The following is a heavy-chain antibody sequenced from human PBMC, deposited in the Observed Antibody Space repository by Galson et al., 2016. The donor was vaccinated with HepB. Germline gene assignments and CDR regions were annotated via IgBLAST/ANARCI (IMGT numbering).Heavy chain of an antibody. Sequence: SLRLSCAASGFTFRNYGMTWVRQAPGKGLEVVSSISRSGDSTDYADSVKGRFTISRDNFKNMVYLQMNSLRAEDTAVYYCARDRRSGSYGDDFHIWGQGTMVTVSS. J-gene: IGHJ3*02. D-gene: IGHD1-26*01. V-gene: IGHV3-23*01. CDR3: ARDRRSGSYGDDFHI. CDR1: GFTFRNYG. CDR2: ISRSGDST.